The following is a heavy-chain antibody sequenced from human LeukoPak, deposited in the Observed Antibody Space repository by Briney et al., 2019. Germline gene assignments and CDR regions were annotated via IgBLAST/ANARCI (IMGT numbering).Heavy chain of an antibody. D-gene: IGHD6-6*01. CDR3: VSLGYSSSSVRY. Sequence: GGSLRLSCAASGFTVSSNEMSWVRQAPGKGLEWVSSISGGSTYYADSVKGRFTISRDNSKNTLYLQMNGLRAEDTAVYFGVSLGYSSSSVRYWGQGTLVTVSS. J-gene: IGHJ4*02. V-gene: IGHV3-38-3*01. CDR2: ISGGST. CDR1: GFTVSSNE.